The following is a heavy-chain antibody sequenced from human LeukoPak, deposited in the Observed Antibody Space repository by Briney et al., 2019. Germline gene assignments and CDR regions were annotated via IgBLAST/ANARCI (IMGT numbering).Heavy chain of an antibody. CDR3: ARALGVKAVLDEDIDY. CDR2: INPNSGGT. V-gene: IGHV1-2*06. J-gene: IGHJ4*02. Sequence: ASVKVSCKASGYTFTSYDINWVRQATGQGLEWMGRINPNSGGTNYAQKFQGRVTMTRDTSISTAYMELSRLRSDDTAVYYCARALGVKAVLDEDIDYWGQGTLVTVSS. CDR1: GYTFTSYD. D-gene: IGHD3-3*02.